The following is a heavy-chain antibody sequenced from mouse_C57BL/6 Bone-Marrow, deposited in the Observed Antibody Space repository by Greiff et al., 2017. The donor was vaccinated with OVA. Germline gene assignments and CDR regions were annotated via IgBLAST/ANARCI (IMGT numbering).Heavy chain of an antibody. CDR2: IRNKANGYTT. J-gene: IGHJ2*01. D-gene: IGHD4-1*01. V-gene: IGHV7-3*01. Sequence: EVHLVESGGGLVQPGGSLSLSCAASGFTFTDYYMSWVRQPPGKALEWLGFIRNKANGYTTEYSASVKGRFTISRDNSQSILYLQMNALRAEDSATYYCAREGGTNYFDYWGQGTTLTVSS. CDR3: AREGGTNYFDY. CDR1: GFTFTDYY.